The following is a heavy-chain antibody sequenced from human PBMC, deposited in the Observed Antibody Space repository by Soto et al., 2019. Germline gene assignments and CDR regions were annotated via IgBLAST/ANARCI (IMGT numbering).Heavy chain of an antibody. CDR1: GYTFTSYG. J-gene: IGHJ6*04. CDR3: ARDPFKYGDYPREPMDV. CDR2: LSAYNANT. Sequence: QVQLVQSGAEVKKPGASVKVSCKASGYTFTSYGISWVRQAPGQGLEWLGWLSAYNANTNYAQKLQGRVTMTTDTSSSTAYMELRSLRSDDTAVYYCARDPFKYGDYPREPMDVWGKGTTVTVSS. V-gene: IGHV1-18*01. D-gene: IGHD4-17*01.